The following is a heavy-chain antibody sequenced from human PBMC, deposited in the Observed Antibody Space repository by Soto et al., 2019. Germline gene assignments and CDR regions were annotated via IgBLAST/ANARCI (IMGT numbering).Heavy chain of an antibody. CDR3: ARRNSNYPNYYYHMDV. J-gene: IGHJ6*03. Sequence: GESLKISCKGSGYSFTSYWIGWVRQMPGKGLEWMGIIYPGDSDTRYSPSFQGQVTISADKPISTAYLQWSSLKASDTAMYYCARRNSNYPNYYYHMDVWGKGTTVTVSS. V-gene: IGHV5-51*01. CDR2: IYPGDSDT. D-gene: IGHD4-4*01. CDR1: GYSFTSYW.